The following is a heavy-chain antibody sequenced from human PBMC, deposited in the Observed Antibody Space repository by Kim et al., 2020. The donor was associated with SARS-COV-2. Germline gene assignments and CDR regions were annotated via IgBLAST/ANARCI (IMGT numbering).Heavy chain of an antibody. J-gene: IGHJ3*02. CDR1: GGSISSGGYS. CDR2: IYHSGST. V-gene: IGHV4-30-2*01. CDR3: ARSGYSSSWYGAFDI. Sequence: SETLSLTCAVSGGSISSGGYSWSWIRQPPGKGLEWIGYIYHSGSTYYNPSLKSRVTISVDRSKNQFSLNLSSVTAAHTAVYYCARSGYSSSWYGAFDIWGQGTMVTVSS. D-gene: IGHD6-13*01.